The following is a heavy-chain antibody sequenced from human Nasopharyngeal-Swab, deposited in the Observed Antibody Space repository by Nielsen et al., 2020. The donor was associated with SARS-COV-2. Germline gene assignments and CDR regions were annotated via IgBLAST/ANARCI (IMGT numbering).Heavy chain of an antibody. V-gene: IGHV3-21*01. D-gene: IGHD3-3*01. CDR3: ARSGELRFLEWLNTRPDY. CDR2: ISSSSSYI. Sequence: GASLEISWAASGFTFSSYSMNWVRQAPGKALEWVSSISSSSSYIYYADSVKGRFTISRDNAKNSLYLQMNSLRAEDTAVYYCARSGELRFLEWLNTRPDYWGQGTLVTVSS. CDR1: GFTFSSYS. J-gene: IGHJ4*02.